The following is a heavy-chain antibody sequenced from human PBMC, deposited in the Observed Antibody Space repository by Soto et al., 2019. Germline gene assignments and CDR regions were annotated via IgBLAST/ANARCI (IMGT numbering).Heavy chain of an antibody. CDR3: TKGISTVVGDFDS. Sequence: EVQLVESGGGLVQPGGSLRLSCAASGFTFGNYWMHWVRQAPGKGLVWVARINSDGSSTSYADSVKGRFTISRDNAKNTLYLQMNSLRAEDTAMYYCTKGISTVVGDFDSWGQGTLVTVSS. CDR2: INSDGSST. D-gene: IGHD4-17*01. CDR1: GFTFGNYW. V-gene: IGHV3-74*01. J-gene: IGHJ4*02.